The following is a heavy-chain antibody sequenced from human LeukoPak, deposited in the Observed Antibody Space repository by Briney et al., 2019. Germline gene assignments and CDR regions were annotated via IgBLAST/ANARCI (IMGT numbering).Heavy chain of an antibody. Sequence: SETLSLTCNVSGGSISSYYWSWIRQPPGKGLEWIGYIYYSGSTNYNPSLKSRVTISVDTSKNQFSLKLSSVTAADTAVYYCARSPPDFWSGYSDYYYYGMDVWGQGTTVTVSS. CDR2: IYYSGST. CDR3: ARSPPDFWSGYSDYYYYGMDV. V-gene: IGHV4-59*01. D-gene: IGHD3-3*01. J-gene: IGHJ6*02. CDR1: GGSISSYY.